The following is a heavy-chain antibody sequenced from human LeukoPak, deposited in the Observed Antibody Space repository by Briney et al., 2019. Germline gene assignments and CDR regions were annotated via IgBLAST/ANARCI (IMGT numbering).Heavy chain of an antibody. D-gene: IGHD6-19*01. CDR2: FYYSGST. CDR1: GGSISGYY. V-gene: IGHV4-59*01. CDR3: ARSTSGGIPVAGQDYYYYYYGMDV. Sequence: KPSETLSLTCSVSGGSISGYYWSWIRQPPGKGLEWIAYFYYSGSTNYNPSLTSRVTISVDTSKNQFSLRLSSVTAADTAVYFCARSTSGGIPVAGQDYYYYYYGMDVWGQGTTVTVSS. J-gene: IGHJ6*02.